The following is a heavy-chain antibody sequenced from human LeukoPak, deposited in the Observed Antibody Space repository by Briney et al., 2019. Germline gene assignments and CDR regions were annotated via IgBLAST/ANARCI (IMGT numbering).Heavy chain of an antibody. Sequence: GGSLRLSCAASGFIFTDYAMSWVRQVPGKGLEWLSASGSGGRTYYADSVKGRFTISRDTSKNTLYLQMNSLTAVDTAVYYCTPLRGTNTLDYWGQGAQVTVSS. V-gene: IGHV3-23*01. CDR3: TPLRGTNTLDY. J-gene: IGHJ4*02. CDR2: SGSGGRT. D-gene: IGHD3-10*01. CDR1: GFIFTDYA.